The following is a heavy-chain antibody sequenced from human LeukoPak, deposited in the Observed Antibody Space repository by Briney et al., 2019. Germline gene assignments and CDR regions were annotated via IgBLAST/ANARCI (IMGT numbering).Heavy chain of an antibody. D-gene: IGHD6-13*01. V-gene: IGHV1-3*03. J-gene: IGHJ4*02. CDR2: INVGNGNT. CDR1: GYTFTSYA. Sequence: ASVKVSCKASGYTFTSYAMHWVRQAPGQRLEWMGWINVGNGNTKYSQEFQGRVTITRDTSASTAYMELSSLRSEDMAVYYCARGVYSSSWWPFDYWGQGTLVTVSS. CDR3: ARGVYSSSWWPFDY.